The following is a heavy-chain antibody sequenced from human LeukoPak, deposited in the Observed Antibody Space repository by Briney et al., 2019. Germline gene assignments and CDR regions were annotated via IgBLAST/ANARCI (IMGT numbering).Heavy chain of an antibody. CDR1: GYTFTGYH. CDR2: INPNSGGT. D-gene: IGHD6-25*01. J-gene: IGHJ4*02. V-gene: IGHV1-2*02. CDR3: MRAEGERLRVPDF. Sequence: ASVKVSCKASGYTFTGYHIHWVRQAPGQGLEWMGWINPNSGGTIYAQNFQGRVTMTRDTSTSTAYMELTRLRSDDTAVYYCMRAEGERLRVPDFWGQGTLVTVSS.